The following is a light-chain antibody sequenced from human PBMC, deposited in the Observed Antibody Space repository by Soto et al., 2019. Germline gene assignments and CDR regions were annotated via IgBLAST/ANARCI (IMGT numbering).Light chain of an antibody. CDR2: SSN. CDR1: ISNIGTNT. Sequence: QSVLTQPPSASGTPGQRVTISCSGGISNIGTNTVNWYQQLPGTAPKVLIYSSNQRPSGVPDRFSGSKSGTSASLAISGLQSEDEADYYCAAWDDSLNGILFGGGTKLTVL. J-gene: IGLJ2*01. V-gene: IGLV1-44*01. CDR3: AAWDDSLNGIL.